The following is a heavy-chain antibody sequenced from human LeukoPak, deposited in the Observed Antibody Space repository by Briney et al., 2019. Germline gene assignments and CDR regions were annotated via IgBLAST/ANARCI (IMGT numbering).Heavy chain of an antibody. Sequence: SETLSLTCTVSGGSISSSSYYWGWIRQPPGKGLEWIGSIYYSGSTYYNPSLKSRVTISVDTSKNQFSLKLSSVTAADTAVYYCARAREPNYYDSSGYYWYFDLWGRGTLVTVSS. D-gene: IGHD3-22*01. CDR2: IYYSGST. V-gene: IGHV4-39*07. CDR3: ARAREPNYYDSSGYYWYFDL. J-gene: IGHJ2*01. CDR1: GGSISSSSYY.